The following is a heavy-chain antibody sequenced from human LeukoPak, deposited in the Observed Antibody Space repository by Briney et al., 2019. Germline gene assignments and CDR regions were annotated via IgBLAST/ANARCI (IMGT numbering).Heavy chain of an antibody. Sequence: GGSLRLSCAASGFTVSNNYVSWVRQAPGKGLEWVSVIYIGGATYYADSVKGRFTISRDNSKNTLYLQMNSLRAEDTAVYYCAKDQGSYYGSGSYPSHWGQGTLVTVSS. V-gene: IGHV3-53*05. J-gene: IGHJ4*02. CDR2: IYIGGAT. D-gene: IGHD3-10*01. CDR3: AKDQGSYYGSGSYPSH. CDR1: GFTVSNNY.